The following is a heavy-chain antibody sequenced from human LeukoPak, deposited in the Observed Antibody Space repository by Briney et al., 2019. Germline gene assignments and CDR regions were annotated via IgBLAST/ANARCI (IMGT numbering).Heavy chain of an antibody. V-gene: IGHV1-2*02. D-gene: IGHD3-10*01. CDR1: GYTLTGYY. CDR2: VYPNSGGT. CDR3: ASGDYGSGDSYFDY. Sequence: SVKVSCKACGYTLTGYYMHWVRQAPGQGIEWMGWVYPNSGGTKYAQKFQGRVTMTTDTSISTAYTELSRLRSDAPAVYYCASGDYGSGDSYFDYWGRGTLVTVSS. J-gene: IGHJ4*02.